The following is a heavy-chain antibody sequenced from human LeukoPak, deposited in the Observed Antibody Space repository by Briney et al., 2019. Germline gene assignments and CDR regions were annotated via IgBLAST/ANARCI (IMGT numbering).Heavy chain of an antibody. Sequence: GGSLRLSCAASEFSVSSNYMNWVRQAPGKELEGVSVIYSDGATFYADSVKGRFTISRDSSSNTLFAQMNSLKPEDTGVYYCAGESGLRNGVDVWGLGTTVTVSS. V-gene: IGHV3-66*01. D-gene: IGHD2-8*01. CDR3: AGESGLRNGVDV. CDR1: EFSVSSNY. J-gene: IGHJ6*02. CDR2: IYSDGAT.